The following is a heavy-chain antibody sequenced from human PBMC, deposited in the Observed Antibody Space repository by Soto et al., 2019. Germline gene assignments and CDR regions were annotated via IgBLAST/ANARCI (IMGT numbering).Heavy chain of an antibody. V-gene: IGHV5-10-1*01. CDR2: IDPSDSYT. Sequence: GESLKISCKGSGYSFTSYWISWVRQMPGKGLEWMGRIDPSDSYTNYSPSFQGHVTISAYKSISTAYLQWSSLKASDTAMYYCARRHHYSSYVGFDYWGQGTLVTVSS. CDR3: ARRHHYSSYVGFDY. J-gene: IGHJ4*02. CDR1: GYSFTSYW. D-gene: IGHD4-4*01.